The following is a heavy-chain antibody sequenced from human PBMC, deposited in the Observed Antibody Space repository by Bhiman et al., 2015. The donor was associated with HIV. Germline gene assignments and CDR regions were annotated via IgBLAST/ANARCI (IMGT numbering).Heavy chain of an antibody. CDR3: ARDPGGSYFDY. V-gene: IGHV3-21*01. CDR1: GFTFSTFS. Sequence: EVQLVESGGGLVKPGGSLRLSCAASGFTFSTFSMNWVRQAPGKGLEWVSSISSSGYIYYADSLKGRFTISRDNAKNSLYLQMDSLRAEDTAVYFCARDPGGSYFDYWGQGTLVTVSS. CDR2: ISSSGYI. J-gene: IGHJ4*02. D-gene: IGHD1-26*01.